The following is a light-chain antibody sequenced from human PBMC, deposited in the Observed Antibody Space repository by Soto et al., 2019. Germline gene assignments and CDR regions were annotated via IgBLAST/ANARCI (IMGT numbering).Light chain of an antibody. J-gene: IGKJ4*01. Sequence: EIVMTQSPATVSVSPGERATLSCRASQSISTNVAWYQQKPGQALRLLIYDASTRATGVSSRFRGSGSRTEFTLTISSLQSEDVAIYYCQQYNDWPPLTFGGGTKVEI. V-gene: IGKV3-15*01. CDR3: QQYNDWPPLT. CDR1: QSISTN. CDR2: DAS.